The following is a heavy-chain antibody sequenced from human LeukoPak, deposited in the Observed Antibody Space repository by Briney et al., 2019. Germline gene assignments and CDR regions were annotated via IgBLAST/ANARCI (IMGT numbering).Heavy chain of an antibody. CDR3: ARDGAGDY. J-gene: IGHJ4*02. D-gene: IGHD6-19*01. CDR2: INHSGST. CDR1: GGSFSGYY. V-gene: IGHV4-34*01. Sequence: PSETLSLTCAVYGGSFSGYYWSWIRQPPGKGLEWIGEINHSGSTNYNPSLKSRVTISVDTSKNQFSLKLSSVTAADTAVYYCARDGAGDYWGQGTLVTASS.